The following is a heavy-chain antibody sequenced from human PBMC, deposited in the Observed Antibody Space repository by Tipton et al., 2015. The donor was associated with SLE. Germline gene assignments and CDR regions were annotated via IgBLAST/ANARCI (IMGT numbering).Heavy chain of an antibody. CDR3: ARVYGFGGAFDI. D-gene: IGHD3-16*01. Sequence: TLSLTCTVSGGSISSYYWSWIRQPPGKGLEWIGYIYYSGSTNYNPSLKSRVTISVDTSKNQFSLKLSSVTAADTAVYYCARVYGFGGAFDIWGQGTMVTVSS. V-gene: IGHV4-59*01. CDR1: GGSISSYY. CDR2: IYYSGST. J-gene: IGHJ3*02.